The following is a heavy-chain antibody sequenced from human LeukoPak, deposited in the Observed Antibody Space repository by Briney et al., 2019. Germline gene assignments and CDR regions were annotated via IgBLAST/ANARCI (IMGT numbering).Heavy chain of an antibody. CDR2: IVVGSGNT. J-gene: IGHJ4*02. V-gene: IGHV1-58*01. CDR3: AALSIVGANMRDY. CDR1: GFTFTSSA. D-gene: IGHD1-26*01. Sequence: SVKVSCKASGFTFTSSAVQWVRQARGQRLEWIGWIVVGSGNTNYAQKFQERVTITRDMSTSTAYMELSSLRSEDTAVYYCAALSIVGANMRDYWGQGTLVTVSS.